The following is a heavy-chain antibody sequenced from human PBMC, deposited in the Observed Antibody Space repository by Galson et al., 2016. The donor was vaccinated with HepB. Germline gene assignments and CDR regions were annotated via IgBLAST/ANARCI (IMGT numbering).Heavy chain of an antibody. CDR3: ARRGLYSTTFDY. CDR2: IYPCDSDT. Sequence: QSGAEVKKPGESLKISCKGSGYGFTSYWIGWVRQMPGKGLEWMGIIYPCDSDTRYSPSFQGRVTISADKTISTADLQWSSLKASDTAMYYCARRGLYSTTFDYWGQGTLVTVSS. V-gene: IGHV5-51*01. J-gene: IGHJ4*02. CDR1: GYGFTSYW. D-gene: IGHD2/OR15-2a*01.